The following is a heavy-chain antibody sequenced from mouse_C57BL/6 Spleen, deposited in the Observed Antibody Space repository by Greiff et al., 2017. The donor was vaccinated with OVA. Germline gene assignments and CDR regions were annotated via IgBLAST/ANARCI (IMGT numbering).Heavy chain of an antibody. CDR2: INPNNGGT. J-gene: IGHJ3*01. CDR1: GYTFTDYY. Sequence: EVQLQQSGPELVKPGASVKISCKASGYTFTDYYMNWVKQSHGKSLEWIGDINPNNGGTSYNQKFKGKATLTVDKSSSTAYMELRSLTSEDSAVYYCARSLDGYPAWLAYWGQGTLVTVSA. D-gene: IGHD2-3*01. V-gene: IGHV1-26*01. CDR3: ARSLDGYPAWLAY.